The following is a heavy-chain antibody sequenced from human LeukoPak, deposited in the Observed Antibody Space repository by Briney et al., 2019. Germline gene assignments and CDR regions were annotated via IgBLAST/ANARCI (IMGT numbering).Heavy chain of an antibody. CDR2: IYYSGST. D-gene: IGHD3-22*01. V-gene: IGHV4-30-4*01. J-gene: IGHJ5*02. Sequence: SQTLSLTCTVSGGSISSGDYYWGWIRQPPGRGLEWIVYIYYSGSTYYNPSLKSRVTISVDTSKNQFSLKLSSVTAADTAVYYCARDATHYYDSSGYPWGQGTLVTVSS. CDR3: ARDATHYYDSSGYP. CDR1: GGSISSGDYY.